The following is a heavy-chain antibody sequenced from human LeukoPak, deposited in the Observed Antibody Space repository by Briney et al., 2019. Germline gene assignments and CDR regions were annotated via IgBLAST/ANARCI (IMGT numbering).Heavy chain of an antibody. J-gene: IGHJ4*02. Sequence: GGSLRLSCAASGFTFSDYAMSWVRQAPGKGLEWVSAISGSGGSTYYADSVKGRFTISRDNSKNTLFLQMNSLRAEDTAVYYCAKGRGVGYSRPGADYWGQGTLVTVSS. CDR2: ISGSGGST. D-gene: IGHD1-26*01. CDR3: AKGRGVGYSRPGADY. CDR1: GFTFSDYA. V-gene: IGHV3-23*01.